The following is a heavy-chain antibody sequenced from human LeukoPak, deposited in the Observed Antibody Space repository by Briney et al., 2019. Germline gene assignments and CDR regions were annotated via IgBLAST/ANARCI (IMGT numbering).Heavy chain of an antibody. D-gene: IGHD3-3*01. V-gene: IGHV1-18*01. CDR2: ISAYNGNT. J-gene: IGHJ4*02. Sequence: ASVKVSCKASGYTFTSYGISWVRQAPGQGLEWMGWISAYNGNTNYAQKLQGRVTMTTDTSTSTAYMELRGLRSDDTAVYYCARLFWSGYYYYFDYWGQGTLVTVSS. CDR3: ARLFWSGYYYYFDY. CDR1: GYTFTSYG.